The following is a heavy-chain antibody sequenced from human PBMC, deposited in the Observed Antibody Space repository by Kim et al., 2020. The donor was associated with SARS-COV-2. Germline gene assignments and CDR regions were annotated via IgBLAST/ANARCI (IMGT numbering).Heavy chain of an antibody. CDR3: TRDDGLGAFDI. V-gene: IGHV3-49*04. J-gene: IGHJ3*02. Sequence: GGSLRLSCTASGFTFGDYAMSWVRQAPGKGLEWVGFIRSKAYGGTTEYAASVKGRFTISRDDSKSIAYLQMNSLKTEDTAVYYCTRDDGLGAFDIWGQGTMVTVSS. D-gene: IGHD3-9*01. CDR1: GFTFGDYA. CDR2: IRSKAYGGTT.